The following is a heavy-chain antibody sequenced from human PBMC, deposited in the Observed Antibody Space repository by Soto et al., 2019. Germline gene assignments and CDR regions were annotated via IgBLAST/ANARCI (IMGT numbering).Heavy chain of an antibody. V-gene: IGHV3-53*02. CDR2: FYRGGST. CDR1: GFSVSDSS. Sequence: EVQLVETGGGLIQPGGSLRLSCAVSGFSVSDSSMSWVRQAPGKGLEWVSVFYRGGSTDYADSVKGRGTVSRDTFKHTLVLQIDSLTGRDTAVYFCERDLGWNDLLNTYYYGMDVWGQGTTVTVS. J-gene: IGHJ6*02. CDR3: ERDLGWNDLLNTYYYGMDV. D-gene: IGHD1-1*01.